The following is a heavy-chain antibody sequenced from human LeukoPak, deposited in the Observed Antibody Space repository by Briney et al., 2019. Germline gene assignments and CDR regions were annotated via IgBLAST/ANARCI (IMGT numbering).Heavy chain of an antibody. CDR1: GFTFGDYA. V-gene: IGHV3-49*04. J-gene: IGHJ4*02. Sequence: PGGSLRLSCTASGFTFGDYAMSWVRQAPGKGLEWVGFIRSKAYGGTTEYAASMKGRFTISRDDSKSIAYLQMNSLKTEDTAVYYCTRDLGGVVVVPAATQEDYWGQGTLVTVSS. CDR2: IRSKAYGGTT. D-gene: IGHD2-2*01. CDR3: TRDLGGVVVVPAATQEDY.